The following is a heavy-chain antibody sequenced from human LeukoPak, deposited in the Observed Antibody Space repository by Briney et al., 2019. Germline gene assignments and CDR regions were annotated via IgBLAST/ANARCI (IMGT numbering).Heavy chain of an antibody. J-gene: IGHJ4*02. CDR2: IKQDGSER. D-gene: IGHD1-26*01. CDR3: ARYGGSYYFDN. Sequence: AGGSLRLSCATSGFTFSNYWMSWVRQAPGKGLEWVANIKQDGSERYYVDSVKGRFTISRDNAKNSLYLQMNSLRAEDTAVYYCARYGGSYYFDNWGQGTPVTVSS. V-gene: IGHV3-7*01. CDR1: GFTFSNYW.